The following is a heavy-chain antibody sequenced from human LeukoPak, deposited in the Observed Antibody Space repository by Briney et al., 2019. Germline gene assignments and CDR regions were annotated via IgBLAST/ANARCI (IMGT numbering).Heavy chain of an antibody. CDR3: ARGRHYYDSRGYSDAFDI. V-gene: IGHV3-11*01. J-gene: IGHJ3*02. CDR1: GFTFSDYY. D-gene: IGHD3-22*01. CDR2: ISGRDNSI. Sequence: GGSLRLSCAASGFTFSDYYMNWIRQAPGKGLEWIAYISGRDNSIYYADSVTGRFTISRDNAKNSLYLQMDSLRAEDTAVYCCARGRHYYDSRGYSDAFDIWGQGTMVTVSS.